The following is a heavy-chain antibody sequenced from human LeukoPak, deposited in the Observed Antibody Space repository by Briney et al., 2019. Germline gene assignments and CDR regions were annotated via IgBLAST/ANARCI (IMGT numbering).Heavy chain of an antibody. CDR3: ARRKSSGWFDAFDI. CDR1: GYSFTSYW. V-gene: IGHV5-51*01. J-gene: IGHJ3*02. CDR2: IYPGDSDT. Sequence: GESLQISCKGSGYSFTSYWIGWVRQMPGEGLEWMGIIYPGDSDTSYSPSFQGQVTISADKSISTAYLQWSSLKASDTAMYYCARRKSSGWFDAFDIWGQGTMVTVSS. D-gene: IGHD6-19*01.